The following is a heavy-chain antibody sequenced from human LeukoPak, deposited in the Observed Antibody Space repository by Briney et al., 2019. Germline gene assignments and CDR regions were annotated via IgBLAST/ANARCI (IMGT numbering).Heavy chain of an antibody. CDR3: AREGETSSWYPY. D-gene: IGHD6-13*01. CDR2: ISPYTGDT. J-gene: IGHJ4*02. V-gene: IGHV1-18*01. CDR1: GYTFEHPG. Sequence: ASVKVSCKASGYTFEHPGICWVRQAPGQGLEWIGWISPYTGDTKYAQKFQGRLIVTADASTTTVYMDLRSLRSDDTAVYYCAREGETSSWYPYWGQGTLVTVSS.